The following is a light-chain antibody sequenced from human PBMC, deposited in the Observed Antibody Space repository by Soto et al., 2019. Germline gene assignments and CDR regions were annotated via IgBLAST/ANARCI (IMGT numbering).Light chain of an antibody. J-gene: IGKJ1*01. CDR1: QSLLHSNGYHY. CDR2: LCS. V-gene: IGKV2-28*01. CDR3: MQALQTQT. Sequence: DIVMTKSPLSLPVNPGEPASISCRSSQSLLHSNGYHYWDWYLQKPGQSPQLLTYLCSNRASGVPDRCSGSGSGTDFTLNISRVYAEDVGVYYCMQALQTQTFGQGTKVDIK.